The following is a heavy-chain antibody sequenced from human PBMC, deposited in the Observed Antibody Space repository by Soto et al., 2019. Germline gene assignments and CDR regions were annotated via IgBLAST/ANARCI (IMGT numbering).Heavy chain of an antibody. V-gene: IGHV4-30-2*01. CDR1: GGSISSGGYS. Sequence: SENLSLTCAVSGGSISSGGYSWSWIRQPPGKGLEWIGYIYHSGNTYYNPSLKSRVTISVDRSNNQFSLKLRSVTAADTAVYYCARLSGSYNDRYFDSWGQGTLVTVSS. CDR3: ARLSGSYNDRYFDS. D-gene: IGHD1-26*01. J-gene: IGHJ4*02. CDR2: IYHSGNT.